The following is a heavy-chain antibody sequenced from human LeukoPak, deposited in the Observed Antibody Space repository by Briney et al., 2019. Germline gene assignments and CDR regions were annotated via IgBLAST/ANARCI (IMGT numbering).Heavy chain of an antibody. V-gene: IGHV4-39*01. J-gene: IGHJ5*02. Sequence: PSETLSLTCTVSGGSISSYYWSWIRQPPGKGLEWIGSISYSGSTYYNPSLKSRVIISVDTSKNQFSLKVNSVTAADTAVYYCGRLGYCSSTSCHLSWFDPWGQGTLVAVSS. CDR3: GRLGYCSSTSCHLSWFDP. CDR1: GGSISSYY. CDR2: ISYSGST. D-gene: IGHD2-2*01.